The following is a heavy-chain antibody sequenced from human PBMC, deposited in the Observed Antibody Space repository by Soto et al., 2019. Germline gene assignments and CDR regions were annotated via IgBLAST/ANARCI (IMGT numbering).Heavy chain of an antibody. CDR3: AKDRVIQLLPIWPDP. Sequence: LRLSCVASGFSFSNYGMHWVRQAPGKGLEWVAFVSSDGNNKYYAESVKGRFTISRDNSKNTLFLQVDRLTVDDTAVYYCAKDRVIQLLPIWPDPWGQGTLVTVSS. CDR1: GFSFSNYG. J-gene: IGHJ5*02. V-gene: IGHV3-30*18. CDR2: VSSDGNNK. D-gene: IGHD2-2*01.